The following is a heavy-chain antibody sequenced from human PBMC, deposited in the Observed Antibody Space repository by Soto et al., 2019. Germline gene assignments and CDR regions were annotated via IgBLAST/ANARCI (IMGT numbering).Heavy chain of an antibody. D-gene: IGHD2-2*01. CDR2: IKQDGSEK. J-gene: IGHJ6*03. CDR3: ARGSSTRKYYYYYYYMDV. Sequence: PGGSLRLSCAASGFTFGSYWMSWVRQAPGKGLEWVANIKQDGSEKYYVDSVKGRFTISRDNAKNSLYLQMNSLRAEDTAVYYCARGSSTRKYYYYYYYMDVWAKGTKVTVSS. CDR1: GFTFGSYW. V-gene: IGHV3-7*04.